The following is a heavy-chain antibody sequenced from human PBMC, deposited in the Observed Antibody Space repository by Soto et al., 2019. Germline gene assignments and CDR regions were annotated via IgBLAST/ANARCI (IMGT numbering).Heavy chain of an antibody. V-gene: IGHV3-21*01. D-gene: IGHD3-10*01. CDR2: ISSSSSYI. CDR1: GFTFSSYS. Sequence: EVQLVESGGGLVKPGGSLRLSCAASGFTFSSYSMNWVRQAPGKGLEWVSSISSSSSYIYYADSVKGRFTISRDNAKNSLYLQMNSLRAEDTAVYYCARGLYYYGSGSYYPDYYYYYMDVWGKGTTVTVSS. J-gene: IGHJ6*03. CDR3: ARGLYYYGSGSYYPDYYYYYMDV.